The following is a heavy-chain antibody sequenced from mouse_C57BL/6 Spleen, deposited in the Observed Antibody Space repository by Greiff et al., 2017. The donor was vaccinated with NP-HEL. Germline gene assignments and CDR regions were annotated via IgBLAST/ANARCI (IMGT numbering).Heavy chain of an antibody. Sequence: VQLQQPGAELVKPGASVKLSCKASGYTFTSYWMHWVKQRPGRGLEWIGMIHPNSGSTNYNEKFKSKATLTVDKSSSTAYMQLSSLTSEDSAVYYCARSDYDGLDMDYWGQGTSVTVSS. CDR2: IHPNSGST. D-gene: IGHD2-4*01. CDR1: GYTFTSYW. CDR3: ARSDYDGLDMDY. J-gene: IGHJ4*01. V-gene: IGHV1-64*01.